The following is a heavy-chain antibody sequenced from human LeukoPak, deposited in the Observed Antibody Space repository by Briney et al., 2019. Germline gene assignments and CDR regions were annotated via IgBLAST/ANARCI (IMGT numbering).Heavy chain of an antibody. Sequence: GGSLRLSCAASGFTFSSYAMTWVSQAPGKGLEWVASIKQDGTEKYYVDSVKGRFTISRDNAKNSLYLQLNSLRAEDTAVYYCARSRITMIVVVMTKYYFDYWGQGTLVTVSS. D-gene: IGHD3-22*01. CDR2: IKQDGTEK. V-gene: IGHV3-7*03. J-gene: IGHJ4*02. CDR1: GFTFSSYA. CDR3: ARSRITMIVVVMTKYYFDY.